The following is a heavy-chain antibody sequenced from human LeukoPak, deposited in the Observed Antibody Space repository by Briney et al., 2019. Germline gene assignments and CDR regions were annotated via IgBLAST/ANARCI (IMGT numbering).Heavy chain of an antibody. J-gene: IGHJ3*02. D-gene: IGHD3-22*01. Sequence: PGGSLRLSCAASGFTFSSYEMNWVRQAPGKGLGWVSYIISSGSTIYYAASVKGRFVISRDTAKNSLYLQMNSLRAEDTAVYYCARDWSRITMIVVEGYDAFDIWGQGTMVTVSS. CDR2: IISSGSTI. CDR3: ARDWSRITMIVVEGYDAFDI. CDR1: GFTFSSYE. V-gene: IGHV3-48*03.